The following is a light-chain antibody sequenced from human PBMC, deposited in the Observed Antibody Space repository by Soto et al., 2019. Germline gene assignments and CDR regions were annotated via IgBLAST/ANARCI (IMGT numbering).Light chain of an antibody. CDR2: GNN. J-gene: IGLJ1*01. V-gene: IGLV1-44*01. Sequence: QSVLTQPPSASGTPGQRVAISCSGSSSNIGSNTVNWYQQLPGTAPKLLIYGNNQRPSGVPDRFSGSKSGTSASLAISGLQSEDEADYYCATWDDSLAAFYVFGTGTKVTGL. CDR3: ATWDDSLAAFYV. CDR1: SSNIGSNT.